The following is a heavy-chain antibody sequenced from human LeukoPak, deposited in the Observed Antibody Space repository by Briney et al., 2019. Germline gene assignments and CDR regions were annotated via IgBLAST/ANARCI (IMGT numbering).Heavy chain of an antibody. J-gene: IGHJ5*02. D-gene: IGHD3-16*02. V-gene: IGHV1-2*02. CDR3: ARATFGGVIDRA. CDR1: GYTFTGYY. CDR2: INPNSGGT. Sequence: ASVKVSCKASGYTFTGYYIHWVRQAPGQGLEWMGWINPNSGGTNYAQKFQGRVTLTRDTSSSTAYMELSRLRSDDTAVYYCARATFGGVIDRAWGQGTLVTVSS.